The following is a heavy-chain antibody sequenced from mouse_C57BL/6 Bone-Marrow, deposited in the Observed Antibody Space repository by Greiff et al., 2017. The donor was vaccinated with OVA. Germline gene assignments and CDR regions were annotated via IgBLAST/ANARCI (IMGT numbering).Heavy chain of an antibody. J-gene: IGHJ1*03. CDR2: INPSTGGT. D-gene: IGHD1-1*01. CDR1: GYSFTGYY. Sequence: EVQLQQSGPELVKPGASVKISCKASGYSFTGYYMNWVKQSPEKSLEWIGEINPSTGGTTYNQKFKAKATLTVDKSSSTAYMQLKSLTSEDSAVYYCRGGFYYGSSYWYFDVWGTGTTVTVSS. CDR3: RGGFYYGSSYWYFDV. V-gene: IGHV1-42*01.